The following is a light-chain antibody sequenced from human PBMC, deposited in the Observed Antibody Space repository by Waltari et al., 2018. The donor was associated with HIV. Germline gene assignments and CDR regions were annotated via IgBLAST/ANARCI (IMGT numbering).Light chain of an antibody. Sequence: QSALTQPPAASGSPGQSVTIPCTGTSNDIGPYNYVSWYQQHPAKAPRLLIYEVNKRPSGVPGRFSGSKSGNTASLTVSGLQAEDEAEYYCSSYAGSGNLLLFGGGTKVTVL. V-gene: IGLV2-8*01. J-gene: IGLJ6*01. CDR1: SNDIGPYNY. CDR2: EVN. CDR3: SSYAGSGNLLL.